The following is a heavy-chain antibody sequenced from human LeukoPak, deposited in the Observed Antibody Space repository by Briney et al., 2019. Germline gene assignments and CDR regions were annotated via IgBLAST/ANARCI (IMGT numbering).Heavy chain of an antibody. J-gene: IGHJ6*02. V-gene: IGHV1-8*01. CDR1: GYTFTSYD. CDR2: MNPNSGNT. CDR3: ARFSQYYYYYGMDV. Sequence: ASVKVSCKASGYTFTSYDINWERQATGQGLEWMGWMNPNSGNTGYAQKFQGRVTMTRNTSISTAYMELSSLRSEDTAVYYCARFSQYYYYYGMDVWGQGTTVTVSS.